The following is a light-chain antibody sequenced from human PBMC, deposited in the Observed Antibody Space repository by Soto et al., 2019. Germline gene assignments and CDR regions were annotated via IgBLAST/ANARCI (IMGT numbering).Light chain of an antibody. J-gene: IGKJ3*01. CDR2: LGS. CDR3: IQALQTLFT. Sequence: DIVMTQSPLSLPVTPGEPASISCRSSQSLLHSNGYNYLDWYLQKPGQSPQLLIYLGSNRSSGVPDRLSGSGSGTDCTLKISRVEAEDVGVYYCIQALQTLFTFGPGTKVDIK. CDR1: QSLLHSNGYNY. V-gene: IGKV2-28*01.